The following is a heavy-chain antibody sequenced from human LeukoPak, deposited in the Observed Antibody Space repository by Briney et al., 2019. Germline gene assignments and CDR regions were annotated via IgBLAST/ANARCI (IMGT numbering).Heavy chain of an antibody. CDR1: GYTFTSYG. J-gene: IGHJ4*02. D-gene: IGHD6-13*01. CDR2: ISAYNGNT. CDR3: ARDRRIAAAGATDY. V-gene: IGHV1-18*01. Sequence: ASVKVSCKASGYTFTSYGISWVRQAPGQGLEWMGWISAYNGNTNYAQKLQGRVTMTTDTSTSTAYKELRSLRSDDTAVYYCARDRRIAAAGATDYWGQGTLVTVSS.